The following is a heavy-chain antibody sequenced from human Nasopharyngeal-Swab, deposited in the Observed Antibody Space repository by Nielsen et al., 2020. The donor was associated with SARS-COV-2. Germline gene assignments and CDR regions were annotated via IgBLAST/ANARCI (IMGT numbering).Heavy chain of an antibody. CDR1: GYTFTSYY. V-gene: IGHV1-46*01. Sequence: ASVKVSCKASGYTFTSYYMHWVRQAPAQGLEWMGIINPSGGSTSYAQKFQGRVTMTRDTSTSTVYMELSSLRSEDTAVYYCARAGALTMVRGLHRANEYGMDVWGQGTTVTVSS. CDR3: ARAGALTMVRGLHRANEYGMDV. CDR2: INPSGGST. J-gene: IGHJ6*02. D-gene: IGHD3-10*01.